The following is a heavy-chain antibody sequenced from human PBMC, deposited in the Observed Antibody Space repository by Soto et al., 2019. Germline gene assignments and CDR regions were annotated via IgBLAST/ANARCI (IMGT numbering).Heavy chain of an antibody. CDR1: GFTFSSYA. CDR3: ARDPTRYFDWTYWGGWFDP. V-gene: IGHV3-30-3*01. CDR2: ISYDGSNK. Sequence: QVQLVESGGGVVQPGRSLRLSCAASGFTFSSYAMHWVRQAPGKGLEWVAVISYDGSNKYYADSVKGRFTISRDNSKNTLYLQMNSLRAEDTAVYYCARDPTRYFDWTYWGGWFDPWGQGTPVTVSS. D-gene: IGHD3-9*01. J-gene: IGHJ5*02.